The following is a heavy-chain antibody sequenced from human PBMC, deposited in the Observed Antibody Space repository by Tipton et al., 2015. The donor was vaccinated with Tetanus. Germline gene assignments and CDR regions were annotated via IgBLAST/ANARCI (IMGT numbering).Heavy chain of an antibody. CDR1: GGSISSSSYY. J-gene: IGHJ6*02. V-gene: IGHV4-39*01. D-gene: IGHD6-13*01. CDR2: IYYSGST. Sequence: TLSLTCTVSGGSISSSSYYWGWIRQPPGKGLEWIGSIYYSGSTYYNPSLKSRVTISVDTSKNQFSLKLSSVTAADTAVYYCARVVIAAAGTFLDGYYYYYGMDVWGQGTTVTVSS. CDR3: ARVVIAAAGTFLDGYYYYYGMDV.